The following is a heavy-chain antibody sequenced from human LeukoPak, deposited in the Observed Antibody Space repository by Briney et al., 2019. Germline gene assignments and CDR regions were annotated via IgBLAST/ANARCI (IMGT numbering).Heavy chain of an antibody. V-gene: IGHV3-23*01. CDR3: AKDYTSGGYSYGGFDY. CDR1: GFTFSSYG. J-gene: IGHJ4*02. D-gene: IGHD5-18*01. Sequence: GGSLRLSCAASGFTFSSYGMSWVRQAPGEGLEWVSAISDSGGSTYYTDSVKGRFTISRDNSKNTLYLQMNSLRAEDTAVYYCAKDYTSGGYSYGGFDYWGQGTPVTVSS. CDR2: ISDSGGST.